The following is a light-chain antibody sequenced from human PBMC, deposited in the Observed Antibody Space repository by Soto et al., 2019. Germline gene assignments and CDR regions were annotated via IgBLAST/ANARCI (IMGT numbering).Light chain of an antibody. V-gene: IGKV1-5*03. CDR3: QQYSRYYT. CDR1: QSVSTW. CDR2: KAS. J-gene: IGKJ2*01. Sequence: DIQMTQSPSTLSASVGDRVTITCRASQSVSTWLAWYQQKPGKAPNLLIYKASTLETGVPSRFSSSGSGTEFTLTISSLQPDDFATYFCQQYSRYYTFGQGTKLQIK.